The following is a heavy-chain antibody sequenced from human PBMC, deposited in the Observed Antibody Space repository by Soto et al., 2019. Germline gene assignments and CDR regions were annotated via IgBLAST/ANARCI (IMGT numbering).Heavy chain of an antibody. V-gene: IGHV3-23*01. Sequence: PVGSLRLSCAASGFTIRSYAMSWVRQAPGKGLEWVSAISDRGDTTHYADSVKGRFTISRDTSKNTLYLQMNTLRAEDTAVYYCAKDKPGTTSFDYRGRGTPVTVSS. CDR3: AKDKPGTTSFDY. CDR1: GFTIRSYA. J-gene: IGHJ4*02. CDR2: ISDRGDTT. D-gene: IGHD1-1*01.